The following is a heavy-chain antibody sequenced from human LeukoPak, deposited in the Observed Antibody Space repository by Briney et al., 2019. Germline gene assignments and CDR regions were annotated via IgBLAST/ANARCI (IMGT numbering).Heavy chain of an antibody. Sequence: KPGGSLRLSCAASGFTFSDYYMSWIRQAPGKGLEWVSYISSSGSTIYYADSVKGRFTISRDNAKNSLYLQMNSLRAEDTAVYYCARDLEYGPNPLDYWGQGTLVTVSS. CDR2: ISSSGSTI. J-gene: IGHJ4*02. D-gene: IGHD4-17*01. CDR3: ARDLEYGPNPLDY. CDR1: GFTFSDYY. V-gene: IGHV3-11*04.